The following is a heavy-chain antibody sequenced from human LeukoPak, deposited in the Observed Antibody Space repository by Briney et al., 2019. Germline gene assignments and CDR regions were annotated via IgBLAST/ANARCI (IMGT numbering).Heavy chain of an antibody. J-gene: IGHJ4*02. CDR1: GYTFTGYY. CDR3: ARVMDRVIRADY. D-gene: IGHD2-2*03. V-gene: IGHV1-2*06. Sequence: ASVKVSCKASGYTFTGYYMHWVRQAPGQGLEWMGRISPNSGGTNYAQKFQGRVTMTRDTSISTAYMELSRLRSDDTAVYYCARVMDRVIRADYWGQGTLVTVSS. CDR2: ISPNSGGT.